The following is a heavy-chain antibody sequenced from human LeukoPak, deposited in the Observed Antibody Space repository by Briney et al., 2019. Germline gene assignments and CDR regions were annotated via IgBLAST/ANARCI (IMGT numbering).Heavy chain of an antibody. V-gene: IGHV1-8*01. J-gene: IGHJ4*02. CDR1: GYTSTNYD. D-gene: IGHD3-10*01. CDR3: ARGPLWFGESSYYFDN. Sequence: ASVKVSCKASGYTSTNYDINWVRQATGQGLEWMGWMNPNSGNTGYAQKFQGRVTMARNTSINTAYMELSSLRSEDTAVYYCARGPLWFGESSYYFDNWGQGTLVTVSS. CDR2: MNPNSGNT.